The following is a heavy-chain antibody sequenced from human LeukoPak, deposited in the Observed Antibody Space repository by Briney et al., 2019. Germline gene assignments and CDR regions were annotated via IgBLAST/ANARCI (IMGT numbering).Heavy chain of an antibody. Sequence: SETLSLTCTVSGGSISSYYWSWLRQPPGKGLEWIGYIYYSGSTNYNPSLKSRVTISVDTSKNQFSLKLSSVTAADTAVYYCARVWFSSGPRYYFDYWGQGTLVTVSS. CDR3: ARVWFSSGPRYYFDY. D-gene: IGHD3-22*01. J-gene: IGHJ4*02. CDR1: GGSISSYY. CDR2: IYYSGST. V-gene: IGHV4-59*01.